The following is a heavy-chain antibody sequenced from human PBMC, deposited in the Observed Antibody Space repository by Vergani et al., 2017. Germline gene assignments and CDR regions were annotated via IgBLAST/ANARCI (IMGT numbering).Heavy chain of an antibody. D-gene: IGHD3-3*01. V-gene: IGHV3-30*18. CDR2: ISYDGSNK. CDR3: AKVLDYDFWSGCDY. Sequence: QVQLVESGGGVVQPGRSLRLSCAASGFTFSSYGMHWVRQAPGKGLEWVAVISYDGSNKYYADSVKGRFTISRDNSKNTRYLQMNSLRAEDTAVYYCAKVLDYDFWSGCDYWGQGTLVTVSS. J-gene: IGHJ4*02. CDR1: GFTFSSYG.